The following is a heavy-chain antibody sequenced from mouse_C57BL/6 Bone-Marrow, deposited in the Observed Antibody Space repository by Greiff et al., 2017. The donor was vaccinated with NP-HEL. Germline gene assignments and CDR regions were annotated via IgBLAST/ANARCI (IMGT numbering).Heavy chain of an antibody. CDR1: GFTFSDYY. Sequence: EVMLVESEGGLVQPGRSMKLSCTASGFTFSDYYMAWVRQVPEKGLEWVANINYDGSSTYYLDSLKSRFIISRDNAKNILYLQISSLKSEDTATYYCAREGSLYGSSYNYAMDYWGQGTSVTVSS. D-gene: IGHD1-1*01. CDR3: AREGSLYGSSYNYAMDY. J-gene: IGHJ4*01. V-gene: IGHV5-16*01. CDR2: INYDGSST.